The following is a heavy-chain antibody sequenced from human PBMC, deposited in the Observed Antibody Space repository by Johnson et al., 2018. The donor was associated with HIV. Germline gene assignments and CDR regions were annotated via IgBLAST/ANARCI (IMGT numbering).Heavy chain of an antibody. Sequence: QEKLVESGGGVVQPGRSLRLSCAASGFTFSSYAMHWVRQAPGKGLEWVAVISYDEIDKYYADSVTGRFTVSRDNSKNTLYLQMNSLRGEDTAVYYCAKDMASDYAHALDFWCQGTTVTVSS. V-gene: IGHV3-30*04. CDR2: ISYDEIDK. CDR3: AKDMASDYAHALDF. D-gene: IGHD4-17*01. J-gene: IGHJ3*01. CDR1: GFTFSSYA.